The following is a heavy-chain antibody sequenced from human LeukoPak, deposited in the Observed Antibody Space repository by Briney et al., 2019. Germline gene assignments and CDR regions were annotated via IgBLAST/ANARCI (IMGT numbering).Heavy chain of an antibody. D-gene: IGHD3-22*01. CDR3: AREVGYDSSGYFDY. V-gene: IGHV1-2*02. CDR1: GYTFTGYC. CDR2: INPNSGGT. J-gene: IGHJ4*02. Sequence: ASVKVSCKASGYTFTGYCMHWVRQAPGQGLEWMGWINPNSGGTNYAQKFQGRVTMTRDTSISTAYMELSRLRSDDTAVYYCAREVGYDSSGYFDYWGQGTLVTVSS.